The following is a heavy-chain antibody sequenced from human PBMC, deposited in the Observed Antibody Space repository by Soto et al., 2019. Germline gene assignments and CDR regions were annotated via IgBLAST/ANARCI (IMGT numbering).Heavy chain of an antibody. D-gene: IGHD3-22*01. CDR3: AKDHAYYYDSSGYLGGCDY. Sequence: PGGSLRLSCAASGFTFSSYGMHWVRQAPGKGLEWVAVISYDGSNKYYADSVKGRFTISRDNSKNTLYLQMNSLRAEDTAVYYCAKDHAYYYDSSGYLGGCDYWGQGTLVTVSS. J-gene: IGHJ4*02. CDR1: GFTFSSYG. V-gene: IGHV3-30*18. CDR2: ISYDGSNK.